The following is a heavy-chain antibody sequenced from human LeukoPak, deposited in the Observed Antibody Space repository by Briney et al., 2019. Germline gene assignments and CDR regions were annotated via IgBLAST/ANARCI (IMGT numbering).Heavy chain of an antibody. Sequence: PSETLSLTCTVSGGSISSYYWSWIRQPPGKGLEWIGYIYYSGSTNYNPSLKSRVTISVDTSKNQFSLKLSSVTAADTAVYYCARDSNSLYHYYMDVWGEGTTVTVSS. J-gene: IGHJ6*03. CDR3: ARDSNSLYHYYMDV. CDR2: IYYSGST. CDR1: GGSISSYY. D-gene: IGHD4-11*01. V-gene: IGHV4-59*01.